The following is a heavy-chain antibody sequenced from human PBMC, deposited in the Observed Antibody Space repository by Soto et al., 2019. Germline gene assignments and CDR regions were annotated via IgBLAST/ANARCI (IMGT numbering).Heavy chain of an antibody. J-gene: IGHJ5*02. CDR1: GYTFTSYG. CDR3: ARDESDIVVVVASVGFDP. Sequence: ASVKVSCKASGYTFTSYGISWVRQAPGQGLEWMGWISAYNGNTNYAQKLQGRVTMTTDTSTSTAYMELRSLRSDDTAVYYFARDESDIVVVVASVGFDPWGQGTLVTVSS. V-gene: IGHV1-18*01. CDR2: ISAYNGNT. D-gene: IGHD2-15*01.